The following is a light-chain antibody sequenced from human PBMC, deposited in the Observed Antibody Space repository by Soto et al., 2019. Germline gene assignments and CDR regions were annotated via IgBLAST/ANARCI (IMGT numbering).Light chain of an antibody. CDR1: QRVSNN. V-gene: IGKV3-15*01. CDR3: QQYDRWPPST. CDR2: GPS. Sequence: EIVTTQSPASLSESPGEGATRPCRARQRVSNNLAWYQQKPCQAPRLLIYGPSTRATGVPATFSGSGSGTKFTLTISGLQTADIAVYYCQQYDRWPPSTFGQETKVDI. J-gene: IGKJ1*01.